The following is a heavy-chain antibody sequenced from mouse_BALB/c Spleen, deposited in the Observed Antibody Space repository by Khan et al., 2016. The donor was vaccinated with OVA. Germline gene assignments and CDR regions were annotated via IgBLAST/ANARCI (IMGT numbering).Heavy chain of an antibody. CDR3: ATLYGNPLAY. J-gene: IGHJ3*01. CDR2: IDTANGDT. CDR1: GFNIKDTY. Sequence: EVQLQESGAELVKPGASVKLSCTGSGFNIKDTYMHWMNQRPEQGLEWIGRIDTANGDTNYGPKFQDKATLTADTSSNTAYLQLSSLTSEDTAVYFCATLYGNPLAYWGQGTLVSVS. D-gene: IGHD2-1*01. V-gene: IGHV14-3*02.